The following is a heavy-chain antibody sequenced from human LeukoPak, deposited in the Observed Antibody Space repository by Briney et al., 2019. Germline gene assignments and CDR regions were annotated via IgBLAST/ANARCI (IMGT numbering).Heavy chain of an antibody. CDR1: GYTFTSYA. J-gene: IGHJ4*02. D-gene: IGHD3-22*01. V-gene: IGHV1-3*01. CDR3: ARVPRRYYYDSSGYYYD. CDR2: INAGNGNT. Sequence: ASVKASCKASGYTFTSYAMHWVRQAPGQRLEWMGWINAGNGNTKYSQKFQGRVTITRDTSASTAYMELSSLRSEDTAVYYCARVPRRYYYDSSGYYYDWGQGTLVTVSS.